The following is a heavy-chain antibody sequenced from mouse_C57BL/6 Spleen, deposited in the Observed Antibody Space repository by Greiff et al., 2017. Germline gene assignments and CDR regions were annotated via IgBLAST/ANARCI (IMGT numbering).Heavy chain of an antibody. CDR2: IYPGDGDT. D-gene: IGHD1-1*01. J-gene: IGHJ2*01. Sequence: QVQLQQSGPELVKPGASVKISCKASGYAFSSSWMNWVKQRPGKGLEWIGRIYPGDGDTNYNGKFKGKATLTADQSSSTAYMQLSSLTSEDSAVYFGARGDYYGSSSLFDYWGQGTTLTVSS. CDR1: GYAFSSSW. V-gene: IGHV1-82*01. CDR3: ARGDYYGSSSLFDY.